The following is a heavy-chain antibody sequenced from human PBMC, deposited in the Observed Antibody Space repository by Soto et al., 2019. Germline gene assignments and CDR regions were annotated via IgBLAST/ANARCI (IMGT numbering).Heavy chain of an antibody. CDR3: ARQYLAYDSSGYYVSDYYYGMDV. CDR2: IYYSGST. V-gene: IGHV4-31*03. CDR1: GGSISSGCYY. D-gene: IGHD3-22*01. J-gene: IGHJ6*02. Sequence: HSETLSLTCTVSGGSISSGCYYWSWIRQHPGKGLEWIGYIYYSGSTYYNPSLKSRVTISVDTSKNQFSLKLSSVTAADTAVYYCARQYLAYDSSGYYVSDYYYGMDVWGQGATVTVSS.